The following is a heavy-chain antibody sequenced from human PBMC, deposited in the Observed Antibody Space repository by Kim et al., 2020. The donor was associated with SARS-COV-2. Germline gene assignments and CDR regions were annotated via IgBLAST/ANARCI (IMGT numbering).Heavy chain of an antibody. J-gene: IGHJ2*01. V-gene: IGHV3-74*01. CDR2: SEGIST. Sequence: SEGISTRHADPVKGRLTIYRDNAKNTLYLQMNGLRAEDTAVYYCTRGFDLWGRGTLVTVSS. CDR3: TRGFDL.